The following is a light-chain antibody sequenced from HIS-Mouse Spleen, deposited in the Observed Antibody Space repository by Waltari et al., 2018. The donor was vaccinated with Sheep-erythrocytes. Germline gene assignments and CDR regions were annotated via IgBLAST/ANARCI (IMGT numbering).Light chain of an antibody. J-gene: IGLJ3*02. Sequence: SALPQPASVSGSPGQSITISCTGTSSDVGSYNLVSWYQQHQGKAPKLMIYEGSKRPSAVPNRFSGSKSGNTASLTISGLQAEDEADYYCCSYAGSSTPWVFGGGTKLTVL. CDR2: EGS. V-gene: IGLV2-23*01. CDR1: SSDVGSYNL. CDR3: CSYAGSSTPWV.